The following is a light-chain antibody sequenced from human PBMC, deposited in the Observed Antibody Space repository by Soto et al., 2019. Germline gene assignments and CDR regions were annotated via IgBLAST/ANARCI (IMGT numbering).Light chain of an antibody. CDR3: QQYANTNNPWM. Sequence: DIQMTQSTSTLSASVGDRVTITCRASQNISIWLAWYQQRPGRAPRLLVYDASTLQSGVASRFSGSGSGTEFTLIISGLQPDDSATYYCQQYANTNNPWMFGQGTKVDIK. V-gene: IGKV1-5*01. CDR2: DAS. CDR1: QNISIW. J-gene: IGKJ1*01.